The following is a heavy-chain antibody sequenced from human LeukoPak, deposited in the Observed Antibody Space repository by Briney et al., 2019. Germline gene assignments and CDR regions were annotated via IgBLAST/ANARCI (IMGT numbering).Heavy chain of an antibody. CDR2: ISSSGFTT. CDR1: GFIFSNYG. V-gene: IGHV3-48*01. J-gene: IGHJ4*02. CDR3: ARVENGGNPYYFDY. D-gene: IGHD4-23*01. Sequence: GGSLRLSCAVSGFIFSNYGMNWVRQAPGKGLEWVSYISSSGFTTDSSESVKGRFSISRDNAKNSLYLQMNSLRAEDTAVYYCARVENGGNPYYFDYWGQGTLVTVSS.